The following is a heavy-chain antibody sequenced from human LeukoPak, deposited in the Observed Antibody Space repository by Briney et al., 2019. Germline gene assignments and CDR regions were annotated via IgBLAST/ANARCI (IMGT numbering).Heavy chain of an antibody. CDR2: IKQDGSEK. Sequence: GGSLRLSCAASGFTFSSYWMSWVRQAPGKGLEWVANIKQDGSEKYYVDSVKGRFTISRDNAKNSLYLQVNSLRAEDTAVYYCARDFGYGDYVVDYWGQGTLVTVSS. V-gene: IGHV3-7*01. J-gene: IGHJ4*02. CDR3: ARDFGYGDYVVDY. D-gene: IGHD4-17*01. CDR1: GFTFSSYW.